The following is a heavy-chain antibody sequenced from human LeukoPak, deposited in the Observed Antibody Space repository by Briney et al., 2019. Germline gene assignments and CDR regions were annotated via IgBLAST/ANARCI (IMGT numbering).Heavy chain of an antibody. V-gene: IGHV4-59*01. J-gene: IGHJ6*02. CDR1: GGSISSYY. D-gene: IGHD3-22*01. CDR3: ARLTYYYDSSGYVYYYYGMDV. Sequence: PSETLSLTCTVSGGSISSYYWSWIRQPPGKGLEWIGYIYYSGSTNYNPSLKSQVTISVDTSKNQFSLKLSSVTAADTAVYYCARLTYYYDSSGYVYYYYGMDVWGQGTTVTVSS. CDR2: IYYSGST.